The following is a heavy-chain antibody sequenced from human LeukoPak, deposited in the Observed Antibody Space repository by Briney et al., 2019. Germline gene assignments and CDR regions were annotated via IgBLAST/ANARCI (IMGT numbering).Heavy chain of an antibody. D-gene: IGHD5-24*01. Sequence: GGSLRLSCAASGFTVSTNYMSWVRQAPGKGLEWVSVIYSGGSTYYADSVKGRFTISRDNSKITLYLQMNSLRAEDTAVYYCARLTGYTYGMDVWGQGTTVTVSS. CDR3: ARLTGYTYGMDV. V-gene: IGHV3-66*04. CDR1: GFTVSTNY. J-gene: IGHJ6*02. CDR2: IYSGGST.